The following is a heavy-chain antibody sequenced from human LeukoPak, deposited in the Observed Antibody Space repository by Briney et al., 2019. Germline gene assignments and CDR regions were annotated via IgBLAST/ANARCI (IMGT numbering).Heavy chain of an antibody. V-gene: IGHV3-11*01. CDR3: AKDPFMVRGGSWFDP. CDR2: ISSSGSTI. CDR1: GFTFSDYY. Sequence: KPGGSLRLSCAASGFTFSDYYMSWIRQAPGKGLEWVSYISSSGSTIYYADSVKGRFTISRDNSKNTLYLQMNSLRAEDTAVYYCAKDPFMVRGGSWFDPWGQGTLVTVSS. J-gene: IGHJ5*02. D-gene: IGHD3-10*01.